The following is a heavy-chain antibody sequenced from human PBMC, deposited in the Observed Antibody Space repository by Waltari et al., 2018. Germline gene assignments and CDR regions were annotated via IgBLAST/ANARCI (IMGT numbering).Heavy chain of an antibody. V-gene: IGHV1-69*01. Sequence: GTANYAQKFQGRVTITADESTSTAYMELSSLRSEDTAVYYCARFYGDYGADWYVDLWGRGTLVTVSS. D-gene: IGHD4-17*01. J-gene: IGHJ2*01. CDR2: GTA. CDR3: ARFYGDYGADWYVDL.